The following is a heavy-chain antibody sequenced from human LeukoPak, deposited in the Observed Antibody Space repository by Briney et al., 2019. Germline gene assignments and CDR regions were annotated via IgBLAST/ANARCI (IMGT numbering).Heavy chain of an antibody. D-gene: IGHD7-27*01. Sequence: GESLRLSCAASGFTFSSYGMNWVRQAPGKGLEWVSSISRSGSSIYYADPVKGRSTMSRDNAKNSLYLQMNSLRAEDTGVYYCARDHWGESSDNPHLESGYWGQGTLVTVSS. J-gene: IGHJ4*02. CDR1: GFTFSSYG. CDR2: ISRSGSSI. CDR3: ARDHWGESSDNPHLESGY. V-gene: IGHV3-21*01.